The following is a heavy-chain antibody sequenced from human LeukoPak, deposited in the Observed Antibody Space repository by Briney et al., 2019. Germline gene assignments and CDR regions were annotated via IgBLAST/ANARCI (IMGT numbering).Heavy chain of an antibody. D-gene: IGHD3-22*01. J-gene: IGHJ4*02. CDR1: GGSFSGYY. V-gene: IGHV4-34*01. CDR2: INHSGST. Sequence: SETLSLTCAVYGGSFSGYYWSWIRQPPGKGLEWIGEINHSGSTNYNPSLKSRVTISVDTSKNQFSLKLSSVTAADTAVYYCARDKYDSSGYGFDCWGQGTLVTVSS. CDR3: ARDKYDSSGYGFDC.